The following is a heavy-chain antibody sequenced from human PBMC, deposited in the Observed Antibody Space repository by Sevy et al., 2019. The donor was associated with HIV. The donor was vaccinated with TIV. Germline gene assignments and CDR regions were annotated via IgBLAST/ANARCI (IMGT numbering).Heavy chain of an antibody. Sequence: GGSLRLSCTASGFIFGPYAMSWFRQAPGKGLEWVAFIRGKPFGGPTEYAASVKGRFTILRDDSKSIAYLEMNSLKTEDTAVYYCAREGGVVVVVAANHFDYWGQGTLVTVSS. CDR3: AREGGVVVVVAANHFDY. CDR1: GFIFGPYA. J-gene: IGHJ4*02. CDR2: IRGKPFGGPT. D-gene: IGHD2-15*01. V-gene: IGHV3-49*03.